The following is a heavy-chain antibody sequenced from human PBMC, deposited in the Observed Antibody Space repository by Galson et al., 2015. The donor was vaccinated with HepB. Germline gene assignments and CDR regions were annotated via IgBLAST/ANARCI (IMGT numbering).Heavy chain of an antibody. CDR1: GFTFSGSA. CDR2: IRSKAYSYAT. D-gene: IGHD6-13*01. Sequence: SLRLSCAGSGFTFSGSAIHWVRQTSGKGLEWVGRIRSKAYSYATAFAPSLKGRFTISRDDSKNTAFLHMRSLKTEDTAVCYCTRLADFSGYSSTWGQGTLVTVSS. J-gene: IGHJ4*02. CDR3: TRLADFSGYSST. V-gene: IGHV3-73*01.